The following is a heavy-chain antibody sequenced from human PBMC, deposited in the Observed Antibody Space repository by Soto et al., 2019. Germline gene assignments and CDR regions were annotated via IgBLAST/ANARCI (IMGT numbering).Heavy chain of an antibody. V-gene: IGHV3-23*01. CDR2: ISGSGGST. D-gene: IGHD3-3*01. CDR3: AKARAQYYDFWSGYPVDY. CDR1: GFTFSSYA. Sequence: LRLSCAACGFTFSSYAMSWVRQAPGKGLEWVSAISGSGGSTYYADSVKGRFTISRDNSKNTLYLQMNSLRAEDTAVYYCAKARAQYYDFWSGYPVDYWGQGTLVTVSS. J-gene: IGHJ4*02.